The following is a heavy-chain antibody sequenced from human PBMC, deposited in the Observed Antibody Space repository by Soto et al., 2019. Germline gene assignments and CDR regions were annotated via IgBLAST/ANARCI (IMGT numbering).Heavy chain of an antibody. Sequence: QLQLQESGPGLVKPSETLSLTCIVSGGSISSSSYYWAWIRQPPGKGLEWIGNIYYSGSTYYNPSRRSRTTTSEDTPKNQFSLKLSSVTAADAAVYYCATPLSDEGLFHYWGQGTLVTVSS. CDR1: GGSISSSSYY. CDR3: ATPLSDEGLFHY. J-gene: IGHJ4*02. V-gene: IGHV4-39*01. CDR2: IYYSGST.